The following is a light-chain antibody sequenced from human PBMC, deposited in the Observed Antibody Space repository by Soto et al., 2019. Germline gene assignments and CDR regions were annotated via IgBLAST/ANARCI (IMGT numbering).Light chain of an antibody. CDR1: QDISNY. CDR2: DAS. Sequence: DVQMTQSPSSLSASVGDTITITCQATQDISNYLNLYQQKPGEAPKLLIYDASKLETGVPSRFSGSGSGTDFTFTISSLQPEDFATYHCQQYEHLPITFGQGKRREIK. CDR3: QQYEHLPIT. J-gene: IGKJ5*01. V-gene: IGKV1-33*01.